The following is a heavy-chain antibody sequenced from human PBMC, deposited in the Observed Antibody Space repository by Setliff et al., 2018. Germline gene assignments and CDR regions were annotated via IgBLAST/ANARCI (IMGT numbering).Heavy chain of an antibody. CDR1: GFNITGRW. CDR2: IKEDGSEQ. D-gene: IGHD3-16*01. J-gene: IGHJ5*02. V-gene: IGHV3-7*03. CDR3: ARDNVMLDDSRGIFYPWFDP. Sequence: GESLKISCEASGFNITGRWMSWVRQAPGKGLEWVANIKEDGSEQYYVNSVWGRFSISRDNARNSVFLEMNSLRGEDTAVYYCARDNVMLDDSRGIFYPWFDPWGQGTLVTVSS.